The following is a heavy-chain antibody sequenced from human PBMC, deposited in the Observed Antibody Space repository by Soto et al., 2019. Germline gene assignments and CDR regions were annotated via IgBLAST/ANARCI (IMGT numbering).Heavy chain of an antibody. Sequence: SETLSLTCTVSGGSISSSSYYWGWIRQPPGKGLEWIGSIYYSGSTYYNPSLKSRVTISVDTSKNQFSLKLSSVTAADTAVYYCARRLAFYWYFDLWGRGTLVTV. CDR2: IYYSGST. V-gene: IGHV4-39*01. D-gene: IGHD6-6*01. J-gene: IGHJ2*01. CDR1: GGSISSSSYY. CDR3: ARRLAFYWYFDL.